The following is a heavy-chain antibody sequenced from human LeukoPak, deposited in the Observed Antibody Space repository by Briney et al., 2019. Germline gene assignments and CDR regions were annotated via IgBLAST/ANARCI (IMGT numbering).Heavy chain of an antibody. CDR1: GFTFSSYA. Sequence: GGSLRLSYAASGFTFSSYAMSWVRQAPGKGLEWVSAISGSGGSTYYAESVKGRFTISRDNSKNTLYLQMNSLRAEDTAVYYCAKACPYSGYSSDFDYWGQGTLVTVSS. V-gene: IGHV3-23*01. J-gene: IGHJ4*02. CDR3: AKACPYSGYSSDFDY. CDR2: ISGSGGST. D-gene: IGHD3-22*01.